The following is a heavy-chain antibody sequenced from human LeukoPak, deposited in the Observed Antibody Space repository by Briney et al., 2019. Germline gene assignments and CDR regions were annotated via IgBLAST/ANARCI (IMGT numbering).Heavy chain of an antibody. CDR2: TYLSTKWYN. CDR1: GDTVVTNNVA. J-gene: IGHJ3*02. CDR3: TRGKYSGFDI. Sequence: PSQTLSLTCAISGDTVVTNNVAWNCTSQSPSRGLEWLGSTYLSTKWYNEYAVSVKSRITINTDKSRNHFSLQMNCVIAEDTAVYYCTRGKYSGFDIWGQGTMVTVSS. V-gene: IGHV6-1*01. D-gene: IGHD2-21*01.